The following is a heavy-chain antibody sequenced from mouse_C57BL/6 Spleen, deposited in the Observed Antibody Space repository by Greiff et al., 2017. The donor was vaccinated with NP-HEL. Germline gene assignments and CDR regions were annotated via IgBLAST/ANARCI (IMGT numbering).Heavy chain of an antibody. CDR2: INYDGSST. V-gene: IGHV5-16*01. Sequence: EVNLVESEGGLVQPGSSMKLSCTASGFTFSDYYMAWVRQVPEKGLEWVANINYDGSSTYYLDSLKSRFIISRDNAKNILYLQMSSLKSEDTATYYCARDGGYYYYYAMDYWGQGTSVTVSS. J-gene: IGHJ4*01. D-gene: IGHD2-3*01. CDR1: GFTFSDYY. CDR3: ARDGGYYYYYAMDY.